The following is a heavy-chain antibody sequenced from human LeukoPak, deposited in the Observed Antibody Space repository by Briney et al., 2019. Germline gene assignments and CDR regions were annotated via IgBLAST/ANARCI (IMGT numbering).Heavy chain of an antibody. D-gene: IGHD6-19*01. CDR2: INHSGSA. J-gene: IGHJ4*02. CDR3: ARDVYEQWLPGAFDY. V-gene: IGHV4-34*01. Sequence: SETLSLTCAVYGGSFSGYYWSWIRQPPGKGLEWIGEINHSGSANYNPSLKSRVTISVDTSKNQFSLKLSSVTAADTAVYYCARDVYEQWLPGAFDYWGQGTLVTVSS. CDR1: GGSFSGYY.